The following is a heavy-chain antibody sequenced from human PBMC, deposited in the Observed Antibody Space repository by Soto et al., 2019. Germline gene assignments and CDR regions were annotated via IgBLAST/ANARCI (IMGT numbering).Heavy chain of an antibody. CDR2: IHYSGST. J-gene: IGHJ4*02. V-gene: IGHV4-61*01. D-gene: IGHD2-8*02. Sequence: SETLSLTCTVSDGSVSIGTYYWSWIRQPPGKGLEWIGFIHYSGSTNYNPSLKSRVTISVDTSKNQFSLKLTSVTAADTAVYYCARDKITGLFDYWGQGTLVTVSS. CDR1: DGSVSIGTYY. CDR3: ARDKITGLFDY.